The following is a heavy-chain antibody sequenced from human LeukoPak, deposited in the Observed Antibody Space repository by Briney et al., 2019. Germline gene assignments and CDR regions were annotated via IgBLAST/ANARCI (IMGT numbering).Heavy chain of an antibody. D-gene: IGHD3-9*01. V-gene: IGHV3-66*01. CDR2: IYSGGST. J-gene: IGHJ6*02. Sequence: GGSLRLSCTASGFTVSSNYMSWVRQAPGKGLEWVSVIYSGGSTYYADSVTGRFTISRANSKNTLYLQMNSLRGEDTAVYYCARGGDDILIGYIYGMDVWGQGTTVTASS. CDR1: GFTVSSNY. CDR3: ARGGDDILIGYIYGMDV.